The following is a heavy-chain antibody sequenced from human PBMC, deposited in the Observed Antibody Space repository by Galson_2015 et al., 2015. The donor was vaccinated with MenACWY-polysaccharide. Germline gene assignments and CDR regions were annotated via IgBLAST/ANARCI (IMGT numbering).Heavy chain of an antibody. Sequence: SLRLSCAASGLTFSRSWMHWVRHAPGKGLVWVSRISGDGKTTSYADSVKGRVNISRDNAKNMLYLLMNSLRAEDTVLYYCAKRADHYRSGNYFYYWGQGTQVTVSS. D-gene: IGHD3-10*01. J-gene: IGHJ4*02. CDR2: ISGDGKTT. V-gene: IGHV3-74*01. CDR1: GLTFSRSW. CDR3: AKRADHYRSGNYFYY.